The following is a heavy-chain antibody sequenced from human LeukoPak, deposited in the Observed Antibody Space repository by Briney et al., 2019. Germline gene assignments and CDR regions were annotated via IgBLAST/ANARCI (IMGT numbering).Heavy chain of an antibody. Sequence: ASVKVSCKASGYTFTSYGISWVRQAPGQGLEWMGIINPSGGSTSYAQKFQGRVTMTRDTSTSTVYMELSSLRSEDTAVYYCARIIAVAGTSYFDYWGQGTLVTVSS. J-gene: IGHJ4*02. CDR2: INPSGGST. V-gene: IGHV1-46*01. D-gene: IGHD6-19*01. CDR1: GYTFTSYG. CDR3: ARIIAVAGTSYFDY.